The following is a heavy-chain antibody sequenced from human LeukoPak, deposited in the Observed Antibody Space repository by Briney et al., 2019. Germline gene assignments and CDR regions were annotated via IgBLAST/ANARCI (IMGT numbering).Heavy chain of an antibody. Sequence: PGGSLRLSCAASGFAFSSYTMGWVRQAPGEGLEWVSAITGSGGSTYYADSVKGRFTISRDSSKNTLYLQMNSLRAEDTAVYYCAKKTSYCGGDCYPYYFDHWGQGTLVTVSS. CDR3: AKKTSYCGGDCYPYYFDH. CDR1: GFAFSSYT. D-gene: IGHD2-21*02. J-gene: IGHJ4*02. CDR2: ITGSGGST. V-gene: IGHV3-23*01.